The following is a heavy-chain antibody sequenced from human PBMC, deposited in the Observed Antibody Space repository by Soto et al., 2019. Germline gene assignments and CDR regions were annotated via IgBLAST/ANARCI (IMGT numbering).Heavy chain of an antibody. Sequence: ASVKVSCKASGYTFTSFGISWVRQAPRQGLEWMGWISAYNGNTNYAQKFQGRVTITTDTSTSTAFMELRSLRSDDTAVYYCARDPLTRYCSGPSCYLGYAFDIWGQGTMVTVS. CDR2: ISAYNGNT. J-gene: IGHJ3*02. CDR3: ARDPLTRYCSGPSCYLGYAFDI. V-gene: IGHV1-18*01. CDR1: GYTFTSFG. D-gene: IGHD2-2*01.